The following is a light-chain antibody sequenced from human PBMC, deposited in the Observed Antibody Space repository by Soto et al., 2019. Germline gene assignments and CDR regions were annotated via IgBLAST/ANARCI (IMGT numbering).Light chain of an antibody. CDR1: QSVTSSY. V-gene: IGKV3-20*01. Sequence: ETVLTQSPATVSLSPGERATLSCRASQSVTSSYLAWYQQKPGQAPRLLIYGVSSRATGIPDRFSGSGAGTDFTLTISRLEPEDFAVYYCQQYGDSPLTFGGGNKVDIK. J-gene: IGKJ4*01. CDR3: QQYGDSPLT. CDR2: GVS.